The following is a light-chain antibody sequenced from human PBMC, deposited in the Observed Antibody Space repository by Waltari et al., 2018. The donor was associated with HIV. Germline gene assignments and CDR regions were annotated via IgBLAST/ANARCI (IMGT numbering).Light chain of an antibody. V-gene: IGLV1-40*01. CDR2: GNT. J-gene: IGLJ1*01. CDR1: SSNIGAGYD. CDR3: QSYDSSLSVYV. Sequence: QSVLTQPPSVSGAPGQRVTISCTGSSSNIGAGYDVHWYQQLPGTAPKVLIYGNTNRPSGVPDRISGSQSGTSASLAITGLQAEDEADYYCQSYDSSLSVYVFGTGTKVIVL.